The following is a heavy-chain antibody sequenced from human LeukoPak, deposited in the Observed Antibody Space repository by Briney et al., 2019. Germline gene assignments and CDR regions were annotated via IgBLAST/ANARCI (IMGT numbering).Heavy chain of an antibody. CDR1: GFTFSSYE. CDR2: ISRSGSTI. Sequence: PGGSLRLPCAASGFTFSSYEVSWVRQAPGKGLEWVSYISRSGSTIYYADSVKGRFTISRDNAKNSLYLQMNSLRAEDTAVYYCAGGGLTVFGYWGQGTLVTVSS. D-gene: IGHD4-11*01. V-gene: IGHV3-48*03. CDR3: AGGGLTVFGY. J-gene: IGHJ4*02.